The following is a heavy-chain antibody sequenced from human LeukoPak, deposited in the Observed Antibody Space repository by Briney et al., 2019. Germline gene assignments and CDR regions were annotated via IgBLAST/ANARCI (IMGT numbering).Heavy chain of an antibody. Sequence: GGSLRLSCAASGFTFSSYEMNWVRQAPGKGLEWVSKISSSGSSIYYEDSVKGRFTISRDNAKNSLYLQMNSLRVEDTAVYYCAKDGGNYYDSGGSYLMRSYMDVWGKGTTVTGSS. J-gene: IGHJ6*03. CDR1: GFTFSSYE. CDR2: ISSSGSSI. V-gene: IGHV3-48*03. CDR3: AKDGGNYYDSGGSYLMRSYMDV. D-gene: IGHD3-22*01.